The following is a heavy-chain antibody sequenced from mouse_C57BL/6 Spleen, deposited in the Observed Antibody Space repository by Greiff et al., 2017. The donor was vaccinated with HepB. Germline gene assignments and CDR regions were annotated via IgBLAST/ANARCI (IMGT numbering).Heavy chain of an antibody. CDR1: GYTFTSYW. Sequence: QVQLQQPGAELVRPGSSVKLSCKASGYTFTSYWMDWVKQRPGQGLEWIGNIYPSDSETHYNQKFKDKATLTVDKSSSTAYMQLSSLTSEDSAVYYCARAHLLHWYFDVWGTGTTVTVSS. V-gene: IGHV1-61*01. J-gene: IGHJ1*03. CDR2: IYPSDSET. CDR3: ARAHLLHWYFDV. D-gene: IGHD1-1*01.